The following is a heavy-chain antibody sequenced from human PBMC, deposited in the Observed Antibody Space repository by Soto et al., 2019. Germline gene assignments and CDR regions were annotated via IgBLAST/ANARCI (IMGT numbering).Heavy chain of an antibody. CDR1: GFNFNNFG. D-gene: IGHD2-21*02. Sequence: GGSRRLSWAASGFNFNNFGMNWFRQAPGKGLEWVSSIRTSSTYIYYAESVKGRFTISRDNAKKSLYLEMNRLGVEDTAVYYCAKDRAPFCGGDCGLVDVWGQGTSVTVSS. J-gene: IGHJ6*02. V-gene: IGHV3-21*01. CDR2: IRTSSTYI. CDR3: AKDRAPFCGGDCGLVDV.